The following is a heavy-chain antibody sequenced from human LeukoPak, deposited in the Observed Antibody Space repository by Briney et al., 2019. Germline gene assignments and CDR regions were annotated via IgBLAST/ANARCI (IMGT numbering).Heavy chain of an antibody. J-gene: IGHJ4*02. V-gene: IGHV4-59*01. Sequence: SETLSLTCTVSGGSISSYYWSWTRQPPGKGLEWIGYIYYSGSTNYNPSLKSRVTISVDTSKNQFSLKLSSVTAADTAVYYRARASGHHYFDYWGQGTLVTVSS. CDR3: ARASGHHYFDY. CDR2: IYYSGST. CDR1: GGSISSYY.